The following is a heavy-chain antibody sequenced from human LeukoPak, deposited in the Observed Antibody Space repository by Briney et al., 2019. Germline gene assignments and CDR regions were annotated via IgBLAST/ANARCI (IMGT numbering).Heavy chain of an antibody. D-gene: IGHD3-22*01. V-gene: IGHV3-11*01. J-gene: IGHJ4*02. Sequence: MTGGSLRLSCAASGFTFSDYYMSWIRQAPGKGLEWVSYISSSGSTIYYADSVKGRFTISRDNAKNSLYPQMNSLRAEDTAVYYCAREYYYDSSGYFDYWGQGTLVTVSS. CDR1: GFTFSDYY. CDR2: ISSSGSTI. CDR3: AREYYYDSSGYFDY.